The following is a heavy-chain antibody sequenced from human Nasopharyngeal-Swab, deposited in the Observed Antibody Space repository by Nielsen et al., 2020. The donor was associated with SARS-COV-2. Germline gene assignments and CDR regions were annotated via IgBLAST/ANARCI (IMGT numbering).Heavy chain of an antibody. V-gene: IGHV3-9*03. Sequence: SLKISCTASGFTFEDFAMLWVRQAPGKGLEWVSGISYNSNNIGYEDSVKGRFTISRDNAKNTLYLQMNSLRAEDMGFYYCAKDGVHHTFDIWGQGTMVTVSS. CDR1: GFTFEDFA. J-gene: IGHJ3*02. CDR2: ISYNSNNI. CDR3: AKDGVHHTFDI.